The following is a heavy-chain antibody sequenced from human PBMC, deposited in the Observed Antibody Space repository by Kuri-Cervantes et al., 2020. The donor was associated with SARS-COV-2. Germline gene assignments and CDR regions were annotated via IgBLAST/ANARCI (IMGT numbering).Heavy chain of an antibody. V-gene: IGHV4-59*02. D-gene: IGHD1-26*01. CDR3: ARLGATKGSYYYGVDV. J-gene: IGHJ6*02. CDR2: IHYSGST. Sequence: GSLRLSCTVSGGSVSGYYWTWMRQPPGKGLEWIGNIHYSGSTNYNTSLESRVTISVDTSKNQLSLRLSSVTAADTAVYYCARLGATKGSYYYGVDVWGQGTTVTVSS. CDR1: GGSVSGYY.